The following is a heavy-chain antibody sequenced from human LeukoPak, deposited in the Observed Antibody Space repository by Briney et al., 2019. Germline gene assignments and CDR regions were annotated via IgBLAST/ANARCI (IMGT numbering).Heavy chain of an antibody. CDR3: AKGGYDFWSGYSADY. Sequence: SETLSLTCTVSGGSISSYYWSWIRQPPGKGLEWIGYIYYSGSTNYNPSLKSRVTISVDTSKNQFSLKLSSVTAADTAVYYCAKGGYDFWSGYSADYWGQGTLVTVSS. CDR1: GGSISSYY. J-gene: IGHJ4*02. D-gene: IGHD3-3*01. CDR2: IYYSGST. V-gene: IGHV4-59*01.